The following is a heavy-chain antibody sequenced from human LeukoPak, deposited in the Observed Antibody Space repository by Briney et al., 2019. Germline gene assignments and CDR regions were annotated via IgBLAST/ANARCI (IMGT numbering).Heavy chain of an antibody. CDR3: ARDYYDSSGYSFDVFDI. V-gene: IGHV1-18*04. J-gene: IGHJ3*02. D-gene: IGHD3-22*01. Sequence: ASVMVSCKASGYIFTSYGISWVRQAPGQGLEWMGWISPYNGKTNYAQKFKGRVTMTTNTSTSTVYMELRSLRSDDTAVYYCARDYYDSSGYSFDVFDIWGQGTMVTVSS. CDR1: GYIFTSYG. CDR2: ISPYNGKT.